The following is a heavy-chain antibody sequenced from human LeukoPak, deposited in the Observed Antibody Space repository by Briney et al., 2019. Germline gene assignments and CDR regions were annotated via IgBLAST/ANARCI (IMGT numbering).Heavy chain of an antibody. Sequence: GGSLRLSCAASGFTFSSYWMSWVRQAPGKGLEWVANIKQDGSEKYYVDSVKGRFTISRDNAKNSLYLQMNSLRAEDTAVYYCARDGEYCSSTSCYPDYWGQGTLVTVSS. J-gene: IGHJ4*02. D-gene: IGHD2-2*01. CDR1: GFTFSSYW. CDR3: ARDGEYCSSTSCYPDY. V-gene: IGHV3-7*01. CDR2: IKQDGSEK.